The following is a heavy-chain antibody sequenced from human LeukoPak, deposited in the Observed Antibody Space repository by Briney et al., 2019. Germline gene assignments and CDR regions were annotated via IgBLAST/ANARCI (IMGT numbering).Heavy chain of an antibody. V-gene: IGHV1-2*02. CDR1: GYTFTGYY. Sequence: ASVKVSCKASGYTFTGYYMHWVRPAPGQRLEWMGWINPNSGGTNYAQKFQGRVTMTRDTSISTAYMELSRLRSDDTAVYYCARARSPYGSGSYGHHYWGQGTLVTVSS. CDR2: INPNSGGT. D-gene: IGHD3-10*01. J-gene: IGHJ4*02. CDR3: ARARSPYGSGSYGHHY.